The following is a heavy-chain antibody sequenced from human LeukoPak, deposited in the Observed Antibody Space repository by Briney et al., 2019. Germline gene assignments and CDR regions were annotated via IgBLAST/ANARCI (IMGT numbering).Heavy chain of an antibody. Sequence: SETLSLTCTVSGRSISSHYWSWIRQPPGKGLEWIGYIYYSGSPNYNPSLKSRVTISVDTSKNQFSLKLSSVAAADTAVYYCARYYYYDSSGYYSFHNWFDPWGQGTLVTVSS. CDR3: ARYYYYDSSGYYSFHNWFDP. D-gene: IGHD3-22*01. V-gene: IGHV4-59*11. J-gene: IGHJ5*02. CDR2: IYYSGSP. CDR1: GRSISSHY.